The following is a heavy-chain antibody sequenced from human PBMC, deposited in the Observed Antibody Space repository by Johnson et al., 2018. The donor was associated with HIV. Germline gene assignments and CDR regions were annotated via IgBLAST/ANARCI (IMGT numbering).Heavy chain of an antibody. D-gene: IGHD6-13*01. CDR2: ISWNSGSI. V-gene: IGHV3-9*01. J-gene: IGHJ3*02. Sequence: VQLVESGGGLVQPGRSLRLSCVASGFTFDDYAMHWVRQAPGKGLECVSGISWNSGSIGYADSVKGRFTISRDNAKNSLYLQMNSLRAEDTALYYCAKDGPGYSTSSVDIWGQGTMVTVSS. CDR1: GFTFDDYA. CDR3: AKDGPGYSTSSVDI.